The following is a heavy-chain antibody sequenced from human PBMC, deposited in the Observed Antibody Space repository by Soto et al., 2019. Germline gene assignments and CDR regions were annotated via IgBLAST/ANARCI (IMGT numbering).Heavy chain of an antibody. CDR3: VSVRATVGKLWTREIEY. CDR1: GFTFSSYA. Sequence: GSLRLSCAASGFTFSSYAMHWVRQAPGEGLEWVAVISYDGGNKYYADSVKGRFTVSRDNSKNTLYLQMDSLRVEDTDVYYCVSVRATVGKLWTREIEYWGQGSMVTVSS. D-gene: IGHD5-18*01. J-gene: IGHJ4*02. V-gene: IGHV3-30-3*01. CDR2: ISYDGGNK.